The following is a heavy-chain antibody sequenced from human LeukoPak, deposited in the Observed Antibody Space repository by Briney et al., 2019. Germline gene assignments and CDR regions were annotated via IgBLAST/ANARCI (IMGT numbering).Heavy chain of an antibody. CDR1: GGSISSGSYY. CDR3: ARGRRSSGYYYNY. J-gene: IGHJ4*02. D-gene: IGHD3-22*01. V-gene: IGHV4-61*02. Sequence: SQTLSLTCTVSGGSISSGSYYWSWIRQPAGKGLEWIGRIYISGSTNYNPSLKSRVTISVDTSKNQFSLKLSSVTAADTAVYYCARGRRSSGYYYNYWGQGTLVTVSS. CDR2: IYISGST.